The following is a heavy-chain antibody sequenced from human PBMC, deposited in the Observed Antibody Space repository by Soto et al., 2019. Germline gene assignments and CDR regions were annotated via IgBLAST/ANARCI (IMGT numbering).Heavy chain of an antibody. CDR3: ARELGGRLDY. CDR1: SGSISSGGFF. CDR2: IYYSGST. D-gene: IGHD2-15*01. Sequence: QVQLQESGPGLVKPSQTLSLTCTVSSGSISSGGFFWSWIRQHPGKGLEWIGYIYYSGSTYYNPSLKSRVTISVDTSKNQFSLKVSSVTAADTAVYYCARELGGRLDYWGQGTRVTVSS. V-gene: IGHV4-31*03. J-gene: IGHJ4*02.